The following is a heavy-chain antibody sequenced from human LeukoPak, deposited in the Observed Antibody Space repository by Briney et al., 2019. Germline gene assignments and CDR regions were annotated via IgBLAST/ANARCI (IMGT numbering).Heavy chain of an antibody. D-gene: IGHD2-2*02. Sequence: PSETLSLTCTVSGGSISSYYWSWIRQPPGKGLEWIGYIYYSGSTNYNPSLKSRVTISVDTSKNQFSLKLSSVTAADTAVYYCARLFRARPAAITYAFDIWGQGTMVTVSS. CDR3: ARLFRARPAAITYAFDI. J-gene: IGHJ3*02. CDR1: GGSISSYY. V-gene: IGHV4-59*12. CDR2: IYYSGST.